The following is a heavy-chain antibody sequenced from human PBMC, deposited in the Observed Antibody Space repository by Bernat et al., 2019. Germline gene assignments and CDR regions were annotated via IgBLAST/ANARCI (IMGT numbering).Heavy chain of an antibody. D-gene: IGHD5-18*01. Sequence: EVQLVESGGGLVQPGGSLILPCAASGFSFSTYAMTWVREPPGKGLEGVSLISGSGGSTNYTDSVKGRFTISRDNSKNTLYLQMNSLRAEDTAVYYCAKRYGYGYVRKGFDYWGQGTLVTVSS. CDR3: AKRYGYGYVRKGFDY. J-gene: IGHJ4*02. CDR2: ISGSGGST. V-gene: IGHV3-23*04. CDR1: GFSFSTYA.